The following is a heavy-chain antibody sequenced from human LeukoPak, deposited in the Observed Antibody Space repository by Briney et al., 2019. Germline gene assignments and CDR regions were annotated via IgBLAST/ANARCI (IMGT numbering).Heavy chain of an antibody. CDR2: IGPNNGNT. Sequence: ASVKVSCKASTYTFITYGVAWVRQAPGQGLEWMGWIGPNNGNTNYAQNLQDRVTLTTDTSTDTAYMELRSLRSDDAAVYYCARDSGGRGHFDLWGQGTLVTVSS. CDR1: TYTFITYG. CDR3: ARDSGGRGHFDL. D-gene: IGHD3-16*01. J-gene: IGHJ4*02. V-gene: IGHV1-18*01.